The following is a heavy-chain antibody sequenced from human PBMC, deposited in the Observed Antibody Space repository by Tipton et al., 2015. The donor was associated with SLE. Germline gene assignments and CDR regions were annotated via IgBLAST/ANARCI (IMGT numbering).Heavy chain of an antibody. CDR1: GGSFSVHY. V-gene: IGHV4-34*01. D-gene: IGHD3-22*01. CDR3: ARETNYEGGMDV. J-gene: IGHJ6*02. Sequence: TLSLTCAVYGGSFSVHYWSWSWIRQPPGKGLEWIGEIDHSRSTNYNPSLENRVSILADTPKNQLSLKLTSVTAADTAVYYCARETNYEGGMDVWGQGTTVTVSS. CDR2: IDHSRST.